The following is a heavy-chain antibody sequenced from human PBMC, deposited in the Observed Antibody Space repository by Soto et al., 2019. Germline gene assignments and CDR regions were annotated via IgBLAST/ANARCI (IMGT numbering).Heavy chain of an antibody. J-gene: IGHJ4*02. CDR3: ARGRKVVPYYFDY. CDR1: GGSFSGYY. Sequence: QVQLQQWGAGLLKPSETLSLTCAVYGGSFSGYYWSWIRQPPGKGLEWIGEINHSGSTNYNPSLKSRVTISVDTSKNQFSLKLSSVTAADTAVYYCARGRKVVPYYFDYWGQGTLVTVSS. D-gene: IGHD2-2*01. CDR2: INHSGST. V-gene: IGHV4-34*01.